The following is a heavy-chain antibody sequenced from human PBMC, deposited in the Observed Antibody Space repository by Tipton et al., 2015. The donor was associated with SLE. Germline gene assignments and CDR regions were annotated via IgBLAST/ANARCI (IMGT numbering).Heavy chain of an antibody. CDR2: IYYNGNT. CDR3: ASPGGGSGGFDAFDI. V-gene: IGHV4-31*03. J-gene: IGHJ3*02. CDR1: NASINSVGYY. D-gene: IGHD3-10*01. Sequence: TLSLTCTVSNASINSVGYYWTWIRQHPGKALEWIGYIYYNGNTYYNPSLKSRATISADTSNNEFSLRLTSVTAADTAIYYCASPGGGSGGFDAFDIWGQGTMVTVSS.